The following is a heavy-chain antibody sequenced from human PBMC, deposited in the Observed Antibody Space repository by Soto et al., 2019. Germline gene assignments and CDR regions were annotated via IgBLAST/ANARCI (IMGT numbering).Heavy chain of an antibody. V-gene: IGHV3-7*01. D-gene: IGHD6-19*01. CDR1: GFTFSSYW. CDR2: IKQDGSEK. Sequence: GWSLRLSCAASGFTFSSYWMSWVRQAPGKGLEWVANIKQDGSEKYYVDSVKGRFTISRDNAKNSLYLQMNSLRAEDTAVYYCARGEDFSSSGWYSSYWGQGTSLTVSS. CDR3: ARGEDFSSSGWYSSY. J-gene: IGHJ4*02.